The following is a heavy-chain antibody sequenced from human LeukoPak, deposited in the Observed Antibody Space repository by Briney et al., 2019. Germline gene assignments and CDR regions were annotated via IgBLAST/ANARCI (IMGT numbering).Heavy chain of an antibody. J-gene: IGHJ4*02. CDR1: GFTFSTYS. V-gene: IGHV5-51*01. CDR2: IYAGDSST. D-gene: IGHD1-1*01. CDR3: ARHEDNWNDVVY. Sequence: GESLKISCKGSGFTFSTYSFAWVRQMPGKGLEWMGVIYAGDSSTRYSPSFQGQVTISVDKSISTAYLQWSSLKASDSAIYYCARHEDNWNDVVYWGQGTLVTVSS.